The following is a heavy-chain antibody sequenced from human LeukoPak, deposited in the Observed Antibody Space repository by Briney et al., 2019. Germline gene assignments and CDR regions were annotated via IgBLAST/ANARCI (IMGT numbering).Heavy chain of an antibody. J-gene: IGHJ6*03. CDR1: GFTFSSYG. CDR3: AKGGGYEAHYYYYYLDV. V-gene: IGHV3-30*02. Sequence: PGGSLRLSCAASGFTFSSYGMYWVRQAPGKGLEWVAFIRYDGSNKYYADSVKGRFTVSRDNSKNTLYLQMKSLRAEDTAVYYCAKGGGYEAHYYYYYLDVWGKGTTVTISS. CDR2: IRYDGSNK. D-gene: IGHD5-12*01.